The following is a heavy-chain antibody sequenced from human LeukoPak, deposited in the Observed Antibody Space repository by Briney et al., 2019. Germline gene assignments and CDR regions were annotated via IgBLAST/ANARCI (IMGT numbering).Heavy chain of an antibody. Sequence: PSETLSLTCTVSGGSISSGGYYWSWIRQHPGKGLEWIGYIYYSGSTYYNPSLKSRVTISVDTSKNQFSLKLSSVTAADTAVYYCARVSVDTAMVVSPHLDYWGQGTLVTVSS. CDR2: IYYSGST. J-gene: IGHJ4*02. CDR3: ARVSVDTAMVVSPHLDY. CDR1: GGSISSGGYY. D-gene: IGHD5-18*01. V-gene: IGHV4-61*08.